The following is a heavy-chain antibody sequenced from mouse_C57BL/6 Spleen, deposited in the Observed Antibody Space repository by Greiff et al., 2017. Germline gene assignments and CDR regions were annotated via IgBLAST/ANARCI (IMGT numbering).Heavy chain of an antibody. CDR2: ISDGGSYT. CDR1: GFTFSSYA. Sequence: EVNLVESGGGLVKPGGSLKLSCAASGFTFSSYAMSWVRQTPEKRLEWVATISDGGSYTYYPDNVKGRFTISRDNAKNNLYLQMSHLKSEDTAMYYCARDYYSNYGGFAYWGQGTLVTVSA. V-gene: IGHV5-4*01. CDR3: ARDYYSNYGGFAY. J-gene: IGHJ3*01. D-gene: IGHD2-5*01.